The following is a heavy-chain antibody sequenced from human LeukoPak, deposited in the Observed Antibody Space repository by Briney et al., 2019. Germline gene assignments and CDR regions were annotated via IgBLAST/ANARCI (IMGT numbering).Heavy chain of an antibody. CDR2: IYSGDRT. V-gene: IGHV3-53*01. J-gene: IGHJ4*01. CDR3: TRDLTGTTWSENDY. D-gene: IGHD6-13*01. CDR1: GLSVRGSY. Sequence: GGSLRLSCVASGLSVRGSYMSWVRQAPGKGLEWVSVIYSGDRTYYADSVKGRFTISRDTSKNTLYLQMNNLRADDTAMYYCTRDLTGTTWSENDYWGQEPWSPSP.